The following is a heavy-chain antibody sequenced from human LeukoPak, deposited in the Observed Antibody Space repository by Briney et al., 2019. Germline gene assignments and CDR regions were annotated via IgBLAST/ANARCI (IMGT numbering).Heavy chain of an antibody. CDR2: IYSIGST. D-gene: IGHD2-15*01. CDR1: GGSVSRGSYY. V-gene: IGHV4-61*01. CDR3: ARDPRSSGYCSGGSCSYWFDP. Sequence: SETLSLTCTVSGGSVSRGSYYWSWIRQPPGKGLEWIGYIYSIGSTNYNPSLKSRVTISVDTSKNQFSLKLSSVTAADTAVYYCARDPRSSGYCSGGSCSYWFDPWGQGTLVTVSS. J-gene: IGHJ5*02.